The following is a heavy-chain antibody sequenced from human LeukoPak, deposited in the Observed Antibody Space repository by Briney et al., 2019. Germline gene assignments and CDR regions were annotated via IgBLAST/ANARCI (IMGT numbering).Heavy chain of an antibody. D-gene: IGHD2-15*01. J-gene: IGHJ4*02. CDR2: IYYSGST. CDR1: GGSISSGGYY. CDR3: ARAPYCSGGSCYHLDY. V-gene: IGHV4-31*03. Sequence: SQTLSLTCTVSGGSISSGGYYWSWIRQHPGKGLEWIGYIYYSGSTYYNPSLKSRVTISVDTSKNQFSLKLSSVTAADTAVCYCARAPYCSGGSCYHLDYWGQGTLVTVSS.